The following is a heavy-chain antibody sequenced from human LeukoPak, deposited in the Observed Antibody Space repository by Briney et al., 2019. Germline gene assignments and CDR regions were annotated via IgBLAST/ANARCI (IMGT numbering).Heavy chain of an antibody. CDR1: GFTFSSYD. Sequence: QPGGSLRLFCAASGFTFSSYDMSWVRQAPGKGLEWVSAISGSGGSTYYADSVKGRFTISRDNSKNTLYLQMNSLRAEDTAVYYCARFPKKSNSFDYWGQGTLVTVSS. D-gene: IGHD3-10*01. V-gene: IGHV3-23*01. CDR2: ISGSGGST. J-gene: IGHJ4*02. CDR3: ARFPKKSNSFDY.